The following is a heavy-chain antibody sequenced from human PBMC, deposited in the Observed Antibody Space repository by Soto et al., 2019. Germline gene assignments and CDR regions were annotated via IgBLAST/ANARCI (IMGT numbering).Heavy chain of an antibody. V-gene: IGHV4-31*03. J-gene: IGHJ6*02. CDR1: GGSISRGGSY. D-gene: IGHD5-18*01. CDR3: XXXYKGYSYGLPYYYYGMDV. Sequence: SETLSLTRTVSGGSISRGGSYWSWIRQHPGKGLEWIGYIYYSGSTYYNPSLKSRVTISVDTSKNPXXXXXXXXXAVDTAVYXXXXXYKGYSYGLPYYYYGMDVWGQGTTITVSS. CDR2: IYYSGST.